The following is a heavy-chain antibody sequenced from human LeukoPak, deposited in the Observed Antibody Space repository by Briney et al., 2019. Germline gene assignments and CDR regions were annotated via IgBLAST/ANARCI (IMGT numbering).Heavy chain of an antibody. V-gene: IGHV4-34*01. J-gene: IGHJ4*02. D-gene: IGHD4-17*01. Sequence: PSETLSLTCAVYGGSFSGYYWSWIRQPPGKGLEWIGEINHSGSTNYNPSLKSRVTISVDTSKNQFSLKLSFVTAADTAVYYCARWSEGAYGAAFDYWGQGTLVTVSS. CDR1: GGSFSGYY. CDR3: ARWSEGAYGAAFDY. CDR2: INHSGST.